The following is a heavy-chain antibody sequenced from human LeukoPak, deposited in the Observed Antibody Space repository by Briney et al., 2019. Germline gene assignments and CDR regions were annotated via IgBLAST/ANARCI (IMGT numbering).Heavy chain of an antibody. V-gene: IGHV4-31*03. CDR3: ARGDKVSSSCYFDY. J-gene: IGHJ4*02. CDR1: GGSISSGGYY. D-gene: IGHD6-13*01. CDR2: IYYSGST. Sequence: PSETLSLTCTVSGGSISSGGYYWSWIRQHPGKGLEWIGYIYYSGSTYYNPSVKSRVIISLDTSKNLFSLKLNSVTAADTAVYYCARGDKVSSSCYFDYWGQGTLVTVSS.